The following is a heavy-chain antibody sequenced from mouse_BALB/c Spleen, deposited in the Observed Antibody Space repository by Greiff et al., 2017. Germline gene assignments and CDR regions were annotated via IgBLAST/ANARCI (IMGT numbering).Heavy chain of an antibody. CDR1: GFTITDYY. CDR2: IDPENGDT. Sequence: EVQLQQSGAELVRSGASVKLSCTASGFTITDYYMHWVKQRPEQGLEWIGWIDPENGDTEYAPKFQGKATMTADTSSNTAYLQLSSLTSEDTAVYYWNAGYYAYAMDYWGQGTSVTVSS. CDR3: NAGYYAYAMDY. D-gene: IGHD2-3*01. V-gene: IGHV14-4*02. J-gene: IGHJ4*01.